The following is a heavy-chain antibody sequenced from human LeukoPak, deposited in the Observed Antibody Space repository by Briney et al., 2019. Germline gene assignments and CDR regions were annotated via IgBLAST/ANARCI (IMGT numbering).Heavy chain of an antibody. CDR3: AREPYSSGWYIPDY. CDR1: GYTFTSYA. J-gene: IGHJ4*02. V-gene: IGHV1-69*13. Sequence: SVKVSCKASGYTFTSYAMHWVRQAPGQGLEWMGGIIPIFGTANYAQKFQGRVTITADESTSTAYMELSSLRSEDTAVYYCAREPYSSGWYIPDYWGQGTLVTVSS. CDR2: IIPIFGTA. D-gene: IGHD6-19*01.